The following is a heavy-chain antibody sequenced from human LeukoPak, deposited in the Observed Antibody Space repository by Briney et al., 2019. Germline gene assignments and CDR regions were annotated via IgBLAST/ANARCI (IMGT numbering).Heavy chain of an antibody. CDR1: GYTFTSYY. CDR3: ARGPDKVFPGSREKDY. CDR2: INPSGGST. J-gene: IGHJ4*02. Sequence: ASVKVSCKASGYTFTSYYMHWVRQAPGQGLEWMGIINPSGGSTSYAQKFQGRVTMTRDTSTSTVYMELSSLRSEDTAVYYCARGPDKVFPGSREKDYWGQGTLVTVSS. V-gene: IGHV1-46*01. D-gene: IGHD3-10*01.